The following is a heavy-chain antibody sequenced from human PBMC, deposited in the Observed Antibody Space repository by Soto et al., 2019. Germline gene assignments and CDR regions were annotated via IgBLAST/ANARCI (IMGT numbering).Heavy chain of an antibody. Sequence: SETLSLTCSVSGGSISSSGYYWGWIRQPPGKGLEWIGSLYYSGNTYYNPSLKSRVTISVDTSKNQISLNLRSVTAADTAVYYCARHYDFWSGRDYWRQGTLVTVSS. CDR3: ARHYDFWSGRDY. J-gene: IGHJ4*02. V-gene: IGHV4-39*01. CDR2: LYYSGNT. D-gene: IGHD3-3*01. CDR1: GGSISSSGYY.